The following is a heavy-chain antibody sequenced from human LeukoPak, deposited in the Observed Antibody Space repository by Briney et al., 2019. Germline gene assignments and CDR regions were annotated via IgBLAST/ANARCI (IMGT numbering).Heavy chain of an antibody. CDR3: ARDYGDYMCWFDP. V-gene: IGHV1-2*02. J-gene: IGHJ5*02. CDR1: GYTFTSYA. Sequence: ASVKVSCKASGYTFTSYAMNWVRQAPGQGLEWMGWINPNSGGTNYAQKFQGRVTMTRDTSTSTAYMELSRLRSDDTAVYYCARDYGDYMCWFDPWGQGTLVTVSS. CDR2: INPNSGGT. D-gene: IGHD4-17*01.